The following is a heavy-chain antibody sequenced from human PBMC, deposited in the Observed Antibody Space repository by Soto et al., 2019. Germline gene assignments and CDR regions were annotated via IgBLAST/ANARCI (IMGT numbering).Heavy chain of an antibody. J-gene: IGHJ3*02. CDR1: GFSLSTSGVG. CDR2: IYWDDDK. V-gene: IGHV2-5*02. D-gene: IGHD6-19*01. Sequence: QITLKESGPTLVKPTQTLTLTCTFSGFSLSTSGVGVGWIRQPPGKALEWLALIYWDDDKRYSPSLKSRLTNTKXNSXTXVVLTMTNMDPVDTATYYCAHTLKIAVAGWWCAFDIWGQGTMVTVSS. CDR3: AHTLKIAVAGWWCAFDI.